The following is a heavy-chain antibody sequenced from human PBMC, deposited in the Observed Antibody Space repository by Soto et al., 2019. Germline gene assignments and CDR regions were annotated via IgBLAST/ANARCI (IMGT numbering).Heavy chain of an antibody. D-gene: IGHD6-19*01. CDR2: IYWNDDK. CDR3: AHRPSGWYLFDY. Sequence: QITLKESGPTLVRPTQTLTLTCTFSGFSLSTSGLGVGWIRQPTGKALEWLALIYWNDDKRYSPSLKARLTNTKDTSKNQLVLTMTNMDPVDTATYYCAHRPSGWYLFDYWGKGTLVTVAS. CDR1: GFSLSTSGLG. V-gene: IGHV2-5*01. J-gene: IGHJ4*02.